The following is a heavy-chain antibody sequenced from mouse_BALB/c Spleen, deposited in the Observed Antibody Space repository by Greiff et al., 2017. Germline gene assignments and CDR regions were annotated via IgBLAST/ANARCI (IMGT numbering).Heavy chain of an antibody. CDR2: ISYSGST. D-gene: IGHD4-1*01. CDR3: AKANWDWYFDV. J-gene: IGHJ1*01. Sequence: DVKLQESGPGLVKPSQSLSLTCTVTGYSITSDYAWNWIRQFPGNKLEWMGYISYSGSTSYNPSLKSRISITRDTSKNQFFLQLNSVTTEDTATYYCAKANWDWYFDVWGAGTTVTVSS. CDR1: GYSITSDYA. V-gene: IGHV3-2*02.